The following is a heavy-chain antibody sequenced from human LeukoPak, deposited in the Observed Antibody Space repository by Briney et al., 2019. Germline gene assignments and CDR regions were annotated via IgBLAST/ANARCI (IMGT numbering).Heavy chain of an antibody. D-gene: IGHD6-19*01. Sequence: GGSLRLSCAASGFTFSSDAMSWVRQAPGKGLEWVSVISASGGSTYYADSVKGRFTISRDNSKNTLYLQMSSLRADDTALYYCAKGRLGDALDVWGQGTMVTVSS. CDR2: ISASGGST. CDR3: AKGRLGDALDV. CDR1: GFTFSSDA. J-gene: IGHJ3*01. V-gene: IGHV3-23*01.